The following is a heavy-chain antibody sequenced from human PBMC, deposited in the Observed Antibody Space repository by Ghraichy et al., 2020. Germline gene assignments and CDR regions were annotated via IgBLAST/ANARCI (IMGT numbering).Heavy chain of an antibody. CDR1: GGSISSYY. CDR2: IYYSGST. D-gene: IGHD6-13*01. CDR3: ARARRDSSSWYGRGNWFDP. J-gene: IGHJ5*02. Sequence: SETLSLTCTVSGGSISSYYWSWIRQPPGKGLEWIGYIYYSGSTNYNPSLKSRVTISVDTSKNQFSLKLSSVTAADTAVYYCARARRDSSSWYGRGNWFDPWGQGTLVTVSS. V-gene: IGHV4-59*01.